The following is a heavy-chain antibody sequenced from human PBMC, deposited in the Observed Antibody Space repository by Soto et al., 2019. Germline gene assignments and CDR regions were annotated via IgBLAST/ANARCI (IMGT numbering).Heavy chain of an antibody. CDR2: INTEGSST. D-gene: IGHD3-9*01. V-gene: IGHV3-74*01. J-gene: IGHJ4*02. Sequence: EVQLVESGGNLVQPGGSLRLSCAASGFTFTSYWMHWVRQAPGMGLVWVAHINTEGSSTSYADAVKGRSTISRDNAKNTLYLQMDSLRAENTPVYYCARKDILTGLDYWGQGTLVSVSS. CDR3: ARKDILTGLDY. CDR1: GFTFTSYW.